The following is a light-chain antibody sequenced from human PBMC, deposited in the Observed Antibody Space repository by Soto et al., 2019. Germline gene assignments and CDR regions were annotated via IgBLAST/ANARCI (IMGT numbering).Light chain of an antibody. V-gene: IGKV3-11*01. J-gene: IGKJ1*01. Sequence: EIVMTQSPDTLSVSPGERATLSCRASQSVGLSLAWYQQKPGQAPRLLIYDASERASGIPARFSGSGSGTDFTLTISSLEHEDFAVYYCQQRTSWPPWTFGQGTKVDIK. CDR1: QSVGLS. CDR3: QQRTSWPPWT. CDR2: DAS.